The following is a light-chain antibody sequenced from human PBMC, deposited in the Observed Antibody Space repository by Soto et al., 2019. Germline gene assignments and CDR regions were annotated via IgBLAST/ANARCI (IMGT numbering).Light chain of an antibody. CDR1: QSVSTD. J-gene: IGKJ1*01. CDR2: DAS. Sequence: EIVLTQSPGTLSLSPGERATLSYRASQSVSTDLAWYQQKPGQAPRLLIYDASNRATGIPARFSGSGSGTDFTLTISRLEPEDFAVYYCQQYGSSPKTFGQGTNVDIK. V-gene: IGKV3-20*01. CDR3: QQYGSSPKT.